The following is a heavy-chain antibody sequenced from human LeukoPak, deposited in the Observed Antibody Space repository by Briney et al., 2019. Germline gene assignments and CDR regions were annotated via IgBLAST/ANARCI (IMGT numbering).Heavy chain of an antibody. CDR1: GGSISISSYY. Sequence: TSETLSLTCTVSGGSISISSYYWGWIRQPPGKGLEWIGSIYYSGSTYYNPSLKSRVTISVDTSKNQFSLKLSSVTAADTAVYYCASDSSSSRLTLYYYYGMDVWGQGTTVTVSS. CDR3: ASDSSSSRLTLYYYYGMDV. J-gene: IGHJ6*02. CDR2: IYYSGST. D-gene: IGHD6-6*01. V-gene: IGHV4-39*01.